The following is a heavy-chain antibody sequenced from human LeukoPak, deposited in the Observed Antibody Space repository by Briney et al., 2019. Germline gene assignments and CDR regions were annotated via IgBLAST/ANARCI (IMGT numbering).Heavy chain of an antibody. V-gene: IGHV4-59*11. J-gene: IGHJ4*02. CDR3: ARERGYDRTYNYFDY. CDR2: IYYSGST. D-gene: IGHD3-22*01. Sequence: SETLSLTCTVSGGSISSHYWSWIRQPPEKGLEWIGYIYYSGSTNYNPSLKSRVTISVDTSKNQFSLKLSSVTAADTAVYYCARERGYDRTYNYFDYWGQGTLVTVSS. CDR1: GGSISSHY.